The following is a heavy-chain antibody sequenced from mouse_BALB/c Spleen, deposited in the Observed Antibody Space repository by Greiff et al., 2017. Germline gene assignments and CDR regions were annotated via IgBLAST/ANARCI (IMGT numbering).Heavy chain of an antibody. V-gene: IGHV5-6-5*01. D-gene: IGHD1-1*01. CDR3: ERPDYYGEAWFAY. J-gene: IGHJ3*01. Sequence: EVKLMESGGGLVKPGGSLKLSCAASGFTFSSYAMSWVRQTPEKRLEWVASISSGGSTYYPDSVKGRFTIPRDNARNILYLQMSSLRSEDTAMYYCERPDYYGEAWFAYWGQGTLVTVSA. CDR2: ISSGGST. CDR1: GFTFSSYA.